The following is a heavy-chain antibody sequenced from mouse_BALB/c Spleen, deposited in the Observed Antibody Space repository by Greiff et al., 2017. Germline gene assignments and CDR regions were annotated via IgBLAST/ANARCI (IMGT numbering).Heavy chain of an antibody. D-gene: IGHD1-1*01. CDR1: GYTFTSYW. V-gene: IGHV1-69*02. CDR2: IYPSDSYT. CDR3: TRDYYEDYLDY. J-gene: IGHJ2*01. Sequence: QVQLQQPGAELVRPGASVKLSCKASGYTFTSYWINWVKQRPGQGLEWIGNIYPSDSYTNYNQKFKDKATLTVDKSSSTAYMQLSSPTSEDSAVYYCTRDYYEDYLDYWGQGTTLTVAS.